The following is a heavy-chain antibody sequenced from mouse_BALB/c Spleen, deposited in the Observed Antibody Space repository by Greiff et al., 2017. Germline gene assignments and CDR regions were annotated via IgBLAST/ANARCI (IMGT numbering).Heavy chain of an antibody. Sequence: VQLKQSGAELVRSGASVKLSCTASGFNIKDYYMHWVKQRPEQGLEWIGWIDPENGDTEYAPKFQGKATMTADTSSNTAYLQLSSLTSEDTAVYYCNDYGSSYGDYAMDYWGQGTSVTVSS. CDR2: IDPENGDT. D-gene: IGHD1-1*01. CDR3: NDYGSSYGDYAMDY. CDR1: GFNIKDYY. V-gene: IGHV14-4*02. J-gene: IGHJ4*01.